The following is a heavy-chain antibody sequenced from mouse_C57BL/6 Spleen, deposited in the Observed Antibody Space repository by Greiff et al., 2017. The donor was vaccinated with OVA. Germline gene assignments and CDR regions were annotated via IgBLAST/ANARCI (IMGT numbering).Heavy chain of an antibody. CDR2: IYPRSGNT. D-gene: IGHD4-1*01. Sequence: VKLMESGAELARPGASVKLSCKASGYTFTSYGISWVKQRTGQGLEWIGEIYPRSGNTYYNEKFKGKATLTADKSSSTAYMELRSLTSEDSAVYFCARPSGTFDYWGQGTTLTVSS. J-gene: IGHJ2*01. CDR1: GYTFTSYG. CDR3: ARPSGTFDY. V-gene: IGHV1-81*01.